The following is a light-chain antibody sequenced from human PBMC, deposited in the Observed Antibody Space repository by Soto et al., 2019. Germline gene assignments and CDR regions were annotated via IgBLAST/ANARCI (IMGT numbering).Light chain of an antibody. CDR3: YSYTSSSTYV. CDR2: EVN. J-gene: IGLJ1*01. V-gene: IGLV2-14*01. CDR1: SSDVGRYAY. Sequence: QPALTQPASVSGSPRQSITISCTGTSSDVGRYAYVSWCQHHPGKAPKLIIYEVNNRPSGVSDRFSGSKSGNTASLAISGLQAEDEADYYCYSYTSSSTYVFGTGTKLTVL.